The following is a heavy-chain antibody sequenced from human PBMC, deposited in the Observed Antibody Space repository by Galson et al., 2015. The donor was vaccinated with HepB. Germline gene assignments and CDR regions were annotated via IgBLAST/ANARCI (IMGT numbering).Heavy chain of an antibody. Sequence: SLRLSCAASGFTFSNAWMSWVRQAPGKGLEWVGRIKSKTDGGTTDYAAPVKGRFTISRDDSKNTLYLQMNSLKTEDTAVYYCTAAQYSSTWKFDYWGQGTLVTAPS. CDR2: IKSKTDGGTT. CDR1: GFTFSNAW. D-gene: IGHD6-13*01. J-gene: IGHJ4*02. V-gene: IGHV3-15*01. CDR3: TAAQYSSTWKFDY.